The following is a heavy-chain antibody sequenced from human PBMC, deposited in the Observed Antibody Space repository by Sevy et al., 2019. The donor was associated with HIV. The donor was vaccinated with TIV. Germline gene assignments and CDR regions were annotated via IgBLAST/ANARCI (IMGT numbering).Heavy chain of an antibody. J-gene: IGHJ4*02. CDR1: GGSVSSGSYY. D-gene: IGHD4-17*01. CDR2: IFYSGST. Sequence: SETLSLTCTVSGGSVSSGSYYWSWIRQPPGKGLEWIGYIFYSGSTNYNSSLKSRVTISVDTSKNQCSLKLRSVTTAVTAVYYGARHRSPYGDYANGSFDYWGQGTLVTVSS. V-gene: IGHV4-61*01. CDR3: ARHRSPYGDYANGSFDY.